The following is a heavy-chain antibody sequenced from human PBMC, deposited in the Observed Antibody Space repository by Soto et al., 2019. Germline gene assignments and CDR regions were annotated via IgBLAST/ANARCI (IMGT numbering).Heavy chain of an antibody. CDR2: INESGST. Sequence: QVQLQQWGAGLVKPSETLSLSCAVYGQSFSGHSWAWIRQPPGKGLEWIGEINESGSTYYNPSLKSRVTISTDTSKNHFSLKLSSVSAADTAAYFCARGSGIVALPGELEDVNYDYWGQGNLVNVSS. V-gene: IGHV4-34*01. J-gene: IGHJ4*02. CDR3: ARGSGIVALPGELEDVNYDY. CDR1: GQSFSGHS. D-gene: IGHD1-1*01.